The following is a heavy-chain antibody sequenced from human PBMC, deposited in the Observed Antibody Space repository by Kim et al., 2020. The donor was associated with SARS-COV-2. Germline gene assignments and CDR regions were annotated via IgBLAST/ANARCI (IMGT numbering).Heavy chain of an antibody. D-gene: IGHD3-3*01. Sequence: GGSLRLSCAASGFTFSNAWMSWVRQAPGKGLEWVGRIKSKTDGGTTDYAAPVKGRFTISRDDSKNTLYLQMNSLKTEDTAVYYCTTAGAYYDFWSGYYGANYYGMDVWGQGTTVTVSS. CDR2: IKSKTDGGTT. V-gene: IGHV3-15*01. CDR3: TTAGAYYDFWSGYYGANYYGMDV. J-gene: IGHJ6*02. CDR1: GFTFSNAW.